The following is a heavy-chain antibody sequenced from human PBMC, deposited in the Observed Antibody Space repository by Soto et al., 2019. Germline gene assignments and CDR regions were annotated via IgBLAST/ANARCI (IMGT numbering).Heavy chain of an antibody. Sequence: QVQLQQWGAGLLKPSETLSLNCAVSGDSLSGYYWTWIRQPPGKGLEWIGDINHSGNTKYSPSLKSGVTMSRDASKNQFSLRLTSVSAADTAVYDCARTAAIRGPMDVWAQGTTVTVSS. J-gene: IGHJ6*02. CDR2: INHSGNT. CDR3: ARTAAIRGPMDV. CDR1: GDSLSGYY. D-gene: IGHD3-10*01. V-gene: IGHV4-34*01.